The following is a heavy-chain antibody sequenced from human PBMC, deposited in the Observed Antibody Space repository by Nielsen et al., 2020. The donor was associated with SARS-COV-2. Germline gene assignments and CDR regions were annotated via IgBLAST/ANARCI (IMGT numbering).Heavy chain of an antibody. CDR2: ISYDGSNK. J-gene: IGHJ6*02. D-gene: IGHD4-23*01. V-gene: IGHV3-30-3*01. CDR3: ARDHIGIGYGGNSYYYCGMDV. Sequence: VRQAPGKGLEWVAVISYDGSNKYYADSVKGRFTISRDNSKNTLYLQMNSLRAEDTAVYYCARDHIGIGYGGNSYYYCGMDVWGQGTTVTVSS.